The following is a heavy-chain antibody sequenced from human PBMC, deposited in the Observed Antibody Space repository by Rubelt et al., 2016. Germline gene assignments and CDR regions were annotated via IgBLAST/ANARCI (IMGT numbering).Heavy chain of an antibody. V-gene: IGHV1-18*01. Sequence: QVQLVQSGAEVKKPGASVKVSWKASGYTFTSYGFSWGRPGPGPGLGGIGWNSAYNGNTKYSQKLQGRVTTTTDTSRSTAYMELRSLGSDDTAVYYCARERDDYGDYWGQGTLVTVSS. CDR3: ARERDDYGDY. J-gene: IGHJ4*02. CDR2: NSAYNGNT. CDR1: GYTFTSYG. D-gene: IGHD5-24*01.